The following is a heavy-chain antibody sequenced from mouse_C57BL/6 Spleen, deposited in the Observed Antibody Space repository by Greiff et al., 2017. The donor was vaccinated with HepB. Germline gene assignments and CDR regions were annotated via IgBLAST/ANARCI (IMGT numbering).Heavy chain of an antibody. V-gene: IGHV1-82*01. J-gene: IGHJ2*01. D-gene: IGHD1-1*01. CDR1: GYAFSSSW. CDR2: IYPGDGDT. CDR3: ARGELLRFFDY. Sequence: QVQLQQSGPELVKPGASVKISCKASGYAFSSSWMNWVKLRPGKGLEWIGRIYPGDGDTNYNGKFKGKATLTADKSSSTAYMQLSSLTSEDSAVYFCARGELLRFFDYWGQGTTLTVSS.